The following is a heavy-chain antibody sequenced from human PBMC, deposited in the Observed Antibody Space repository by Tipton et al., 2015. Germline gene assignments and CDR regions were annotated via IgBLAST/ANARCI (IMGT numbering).Heavy chain of an antibody. CDR3: ARARGRHGGLFDS. J-gene: IGHJ4*02. V-gene: IGHV4-38-2*01. CDR2: VHYSGST. CDR1: AYSISSDYY. D-gene: IGHD4-23*01. Sequence: TLSLTCAVSAYSISSDYYWGWIRQPPGKGLEWIGSVHYSGSTYYNPSLKSRVTMSRDTSKNQFSLKLSSVTASDTAVYYCARARGRHGGLFDSWGQGILVTVSS.